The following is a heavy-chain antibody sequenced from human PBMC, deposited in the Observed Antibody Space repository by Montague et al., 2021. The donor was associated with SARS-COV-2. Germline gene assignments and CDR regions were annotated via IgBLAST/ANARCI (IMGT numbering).Heavy chain of an antibody. CDR2: INDSGGT. CDR3: ARGVPGY. CDR1: GGSFSGYN. Sequence: SETLSLTCAVYGGSFSGYNWGWVRQSPGKGLEWIGQINDSGGTKYYPSLKSRVTISLDTSKNQFSLKLSSVTAADTAVYYCARGVPGYWGQGTLVTVSS. V-gene: IGHV4-34*01. J-gene: IGHJ4*02. D-gene: IGHD4/OR15-4a*01.